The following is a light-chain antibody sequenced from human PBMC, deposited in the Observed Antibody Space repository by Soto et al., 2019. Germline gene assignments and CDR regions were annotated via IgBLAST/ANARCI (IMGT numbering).Light chain of an antibody. Sequence: DIQMTQSPSSLSASVGDRVTITCRASQSISSYLNWYQQKPGKAPKLLIYKASTLKSGVPSRFSGSGSGTEFTLTISSLQSEDFAVYYCQQYNSWPLTFGGGTKVDIK. CDR3: QQYNSWPLT. V-gene: IGKV1-5*03. J-gene: IGKJ4*01. CDR2: KAS. CDR1: QSISSY.